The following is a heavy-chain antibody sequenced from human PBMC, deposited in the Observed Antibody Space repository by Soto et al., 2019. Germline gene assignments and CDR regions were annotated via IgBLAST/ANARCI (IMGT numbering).Heavy chain of an antibody. D-gene: IGHD2-2*01. V-gene: IGHV4-31*03. CDR1: GGLIASGGYY. J-gene: IGHJ5*02. Sequence: QVQLQESGSGLVKPSQTLSRTCTVSGGLIASGGYYWSWVRQPPGKGLEWIVYIYETGATYYSASLMSRLTISVDTSENPLALRLTSVTAADTVVYYCATVENYCNSGRCDAFVPWGQGIQVTVSS. CDR3: ATVENYCNSGRCDAFVP. CDR2: IYETGAT.